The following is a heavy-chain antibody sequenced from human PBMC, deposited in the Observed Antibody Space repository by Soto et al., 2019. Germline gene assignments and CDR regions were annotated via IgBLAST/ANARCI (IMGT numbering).Heavy chain of an antibody. CDR3: TRPFGITTFYFAMAV. D-gene: IGHD3-3*01. CDR1: GGSISSSSYY. CDR2: IHYSGTT. Sequence: PAETLSLTCTVSGGSISSSSYYWGWIRQPPGKGLEWIGGIHYSGTTYYNPAFKSRVTTSVDTSNNQFSLKLNSVTAADTVVYYCTRPFGITTFYFAMAVGGQGTKVTGS. J-gene: IGHJ6*02. V-gene: IGHV4-39*01.